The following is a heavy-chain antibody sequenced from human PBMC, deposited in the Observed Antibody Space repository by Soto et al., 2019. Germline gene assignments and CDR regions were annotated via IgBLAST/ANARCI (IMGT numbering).Heavy chain of an antibody. CDR1: GYTFTSYY. V-gene: IGHV1-8*01. CDR3: ASQLVGRPCGKEL. J-gene: IGHJ6*02. CDR2: MDPKSSDK. Sequence: ASLYVPFKAAGYTFTSYYINWVRQAAGQGLGWMAWMDPKSSDKGYAQKFQGRVTLTKDTSIRTAYMELSSLRSEDAAVCYCASQLVGRPCGKELWGEGTTV. D-gene: IGHD1-1*01.